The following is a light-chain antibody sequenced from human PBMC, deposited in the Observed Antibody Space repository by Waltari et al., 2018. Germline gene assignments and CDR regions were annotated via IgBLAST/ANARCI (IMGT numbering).Light chain of an antibody. CDR2: KTS. CDR3: QQVSSFPRT. V-gene: IGKV1-12*01. Sequence: DIQMTQSPSSVSASVGSSVTITCRASQGIDSGLAWYQQKPGKAPKLLIYKTSTLQSGVPSRFSGSGSGTDFTLTFSSLQPEDFATYYCQQVSSFPRTFGQGTKVEIK. CDR1: QGIDSG. J-gene: IGKJ1*01.